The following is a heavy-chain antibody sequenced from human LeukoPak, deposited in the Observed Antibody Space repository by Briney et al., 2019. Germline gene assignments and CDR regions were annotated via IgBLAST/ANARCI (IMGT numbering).Heavy chain of an antibody. CDR2: IYTSGST. J-gene: IGHJ4*02. Sequence: SETLSLTCTVSGGSISSYYWSWIRQPAGKGLEWIGRIYTSGSTNYNPSLKSRVTMSVDTSKNQFSLKLSSVTAADTAVYYCARVQVTPYYDLLTGYYPDYWGQGTLVTVSS. D-gene: IGHD3-9*01. CDR1: GGSISSYY. V-gene: IGHV4-4*07. CDR3: ARVQVTPYYDLLTGYYPDY.